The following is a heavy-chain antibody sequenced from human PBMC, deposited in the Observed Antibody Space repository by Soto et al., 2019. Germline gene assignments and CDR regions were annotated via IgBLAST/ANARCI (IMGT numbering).Heavy chain of an antibody. V-gene: IGHV1-69*01. CDR2: IIPIFGTA. D-gene: IGHD3-22*01. J-gene: IGHJ4*02. Sequence: QVQLVQSGAEVKKPGSSVKVSCKASGGTFSSYAISWVRQAPGQGLEWMGGIIPIFGTANYAQKFQGSVTITADESTSTAYMELSSLRSEDTAVYYCAREIIVERIYYFDYWGQGTLVTVSS. CDR3: AREIIVERIYYFDY. CDR1: GGTFSSYA.